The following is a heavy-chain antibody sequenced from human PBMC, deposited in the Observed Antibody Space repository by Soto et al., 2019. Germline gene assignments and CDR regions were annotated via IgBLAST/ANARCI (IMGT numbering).Heavy chain of an antibody. CDR3: ASNYYGSGSYYKAPYYYYYMDV. V-gene: IGHV4-59*08. CDR2: IYYSGST. D-gene: IGHD3-10*01. Sequence: SETLSLTCTVSGGSIGSYYWSWIRQPPGKGLEWIGYIYYSGSTNYNPSLKSRVTISVDTSKNQFSLKLSSVTAADTAVYYCASNYYGSGSYYKAPYYYYYMDVWGKGTTVTVS. CDR1: GGSIGSYY. J-gene: IGHJ6*03.